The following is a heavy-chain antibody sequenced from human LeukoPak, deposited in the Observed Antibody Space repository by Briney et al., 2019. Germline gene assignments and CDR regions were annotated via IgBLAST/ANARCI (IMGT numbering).Heavy chain of an antibody. J-gene: IGHJ6*02. V-gene: IGHV4-34*01. CDR3: ARGSQIWSGSGYYYYGMDV. Sequence: PSETLSLTCAVYGGSFSGYYWGWIRQPPGKGLEWIGEINHSGSTNYNPSLKSRVTISVDTSKNQFSLKLSSVTAADTAVYYCARGSQIWSGSGYYYYGMDVWGQGTTVTVSS. CDR1: GGSFSGYY. CDR2: INHSGST. D-gene: IGHD3-3*01.